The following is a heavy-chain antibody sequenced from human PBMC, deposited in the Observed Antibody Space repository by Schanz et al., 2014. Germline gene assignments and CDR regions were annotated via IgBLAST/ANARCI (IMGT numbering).Heavy chain of an antibody. V-gene: IGHV1-18*01. CDR2: IGGHSGDT. D-gene: IGHD2-2*02. CDR1: GYTFSRYG. Sequence: QVQLVQSGAEVKKPGASVKVSCKASGYTFSRYGISWVRQAPGQGLEWMGWIGGHSGDTRYAQQFQGRPTVTADTSTTTAYMELRSLRTDDTAVDYCARDPLSGYCTSTSCYTLSDWFDPWGQGTLVTVSS. CDR3: ARDPLSGYCTSTSCYTLSDWFDP. J-gene: IGHJ5*02.